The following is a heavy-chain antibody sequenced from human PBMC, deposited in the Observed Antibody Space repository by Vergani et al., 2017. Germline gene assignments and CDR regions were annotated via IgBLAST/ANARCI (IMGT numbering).Heavy chain of an antibody. J-gene: IGHJ4*02. Sequence: QVQLQQWGAGLLKPSETLSLTCAVYGGSFSGYYWSWIRQPPGKGLEWIGEINHSGSTNYNPSLKSRVTISVDTSKNQFSLKLSSVTAADTAVYYCARVGVHAGLYSSGWYRVYYFDYWGQGTLVTVSS. CDR1: GGSFSGYY. V-gene: IGHV4-34*01. CDR3: ARVGVHAGLYSSGWYRVYYFDY. D-gene: IGHD6-19*01. CDR2: INHSGST.